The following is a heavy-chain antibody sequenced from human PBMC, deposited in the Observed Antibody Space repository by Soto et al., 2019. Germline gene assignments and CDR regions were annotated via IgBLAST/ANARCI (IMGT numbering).Heavy chain of an antibody. V-gene: IGHV4-59*01. CDR1: GGSISSYY. CDR3: ARVNNRGVGATEAYYYYGMDV. D-gene: IGHD1-26*01. CDR2: IYYSGST. Sequence: NPSETLSLTCTVSGGSISSYYWSWIRQPPGKGLEWIGYIYYSGSTNYNPSLKSRVTISVDTSKNQFFLKLSSVTAADTAVYYCARVNNRGVGATEAYYYYGMDVWGQGTTVTVSS. J-gene: IGHJ6*02.